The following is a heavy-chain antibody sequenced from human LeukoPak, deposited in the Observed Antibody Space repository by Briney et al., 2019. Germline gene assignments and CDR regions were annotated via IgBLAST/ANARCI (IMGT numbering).Heavy chain of an antibody. CDR2: IKEDRTAA. D-gene: IGHD1-26*01. V-gene: IGHV3-7*01. Sequence: QPGGSLRLSCAASGFTVRDFWMAWVRQAPGKGLEWVAQIKEDRTAAYYVDSVKGRFTISKDDGKNSLHLQMNSLRVEDTAVYYCVRGGWELDYWGQGTLVTVSS. CDR1: GFTVRDFW. CDR3: VRGGWELDY. J-gene: IGHJ4*02.